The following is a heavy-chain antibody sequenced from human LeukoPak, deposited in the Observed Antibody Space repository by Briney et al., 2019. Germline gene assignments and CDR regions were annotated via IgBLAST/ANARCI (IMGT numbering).Heavy chain of an antibody. CDR3: ARDPGSGWEPY. CDR2: ISGSGGST. D-gene: IGHD1-26*01. CDR1: GFTFSSYA. J-gene: IGHJ4*02. Sequence: GGSLRLSCAASGFTFSSYAMSWVRQAPGKGLEWVSAISGSGGSTYYADSVKGRFTVSRDNSMNTVYLEVNSLRVEDTAVYYCARDPGSGWEPYWGQGTLVTVSS. V-gene: IGHV3-23*01.